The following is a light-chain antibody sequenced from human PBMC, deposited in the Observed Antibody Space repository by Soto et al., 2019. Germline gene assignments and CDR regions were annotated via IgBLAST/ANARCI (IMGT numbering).Light chain of an antibody. Sequence: QSVLTQPRSVSGSAGQSVTISCTGTSSDVGGYNSVSWYQHHPDKAPKLIIYDVRKRPSGVPDRFSGSKSGNTASLTISGLQSEDETDYYCCSYAGSYTYVFGTGTKVTVL. CDR2: DVR. J-gene: IGLJ1*01. CDR3: CSYAGSYTYV. CDR1: SSDVGGYNS. V-gene: IGLV2-11*01.